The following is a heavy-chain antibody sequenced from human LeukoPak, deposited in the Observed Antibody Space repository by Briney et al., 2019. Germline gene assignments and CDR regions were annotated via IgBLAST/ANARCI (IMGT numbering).Heavy chain of an antibody. V-gene: IGHV4-4*07. Sequence: PSETLSLTCTVSGDSISNYYWNWIRQPAGKGLEWLGRIYTDGSTNYNPSLKSRVTMSVDTSKNQFSLKLTSVTAADTAVYYCVRDTNTGWSPFNLYYYMDVWGKGTTVTISS. CDR1: GDSISNYY. D-gene: IGHD2-8*01. CDR2: IYTDGST. CDR3: VRDTNTGWSPFNLYYYMDV. J-gene: IGHJ6*03.